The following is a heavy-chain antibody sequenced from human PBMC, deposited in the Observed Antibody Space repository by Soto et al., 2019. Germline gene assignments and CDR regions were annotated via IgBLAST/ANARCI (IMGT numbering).Heavy chain of an antibody. D-gene: IGHD3-10*01. CDR2: ISYDGSNK. J-gene: IGHJ4*02. CDR3: AKSRMPYYASCLGY. V-gene: IGHV3-30*18. Sequence: QVQLVESGGGVVQPGGPLSLSFEASGSPLSGYGMPWFRQPPGRGLEWVALISYDGSNKYYADSVKGRFTISRDNSKNTLYLQMNSLRPEDTAVYYCAKSRMPYYASCLGYWGQGTLVTVSS. CDR1: GSPLSGYG.